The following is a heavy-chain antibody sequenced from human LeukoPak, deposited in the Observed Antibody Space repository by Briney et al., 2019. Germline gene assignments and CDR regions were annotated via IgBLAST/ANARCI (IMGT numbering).Heavy chain of an antibody. CDR1: GYTFTSYG. V-gene: IGHV1-18*01. Sequence: ASVKVSCKASGYTFTSYGISWVRQAPGQGLEWMGWISAYNGNTNYAQKLQGRVTMTTDTSTSTAYMELRSLRSDDTAVYYCARVTSSSSRGAFDIWGQGTMVTVSS. J-gene: IGHJ3*02. CDR2: ISAYNGNT. CDR3: ARVTSSSSRGAFDI. D-gene: IGHD6-6*01.